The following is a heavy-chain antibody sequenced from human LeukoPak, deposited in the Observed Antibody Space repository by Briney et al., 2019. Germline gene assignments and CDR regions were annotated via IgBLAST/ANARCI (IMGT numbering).Heavy chain of an antibody. CDR2: INHSGST. J-gene: IGHJ5*02. Sequence: PSETLSLTCAVYGGSFSGYYWSWIRQPPGKGLEWIGEINHSGSTNYNPSLKSRVTISVDTSKNQFSLKLSSVTAADTAVYYCASLTTENWFDPWGQGTLVTVSS. D-gene: IGHD1-14*01. CDR1: GGSFSGYY. CDR3: ASLTTENWFDP. V-gene: IGHV4-34*01.